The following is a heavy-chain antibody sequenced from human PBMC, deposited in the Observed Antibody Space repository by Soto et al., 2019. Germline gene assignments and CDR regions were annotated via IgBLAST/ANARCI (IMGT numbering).Heavy chain of an antibody. CDR1: GYTLTELS. D-gene: IGHD6-13*01. CDR3: ATRPAGSSWYNWFDP. J-gene: IGHJ5*02. Sequence: ASVKVSCKVSGYTLTELSMHWVRQAPGKGLEWMGGFDPEDGETIYAQKFQGRVTMTEDTSTDTAYMELSSLRSEDTAVYYCATRPAGSSWYNWFDPWGQGTLVTVS. CDR2: FDPEDGET. V-gene: IGHV1-24*01.